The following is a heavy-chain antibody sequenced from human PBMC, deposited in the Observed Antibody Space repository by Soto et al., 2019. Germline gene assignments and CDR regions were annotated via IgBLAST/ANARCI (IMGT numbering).Heavy chain of an antibody. Sequence: SVKVSCKASGVTLTRYAVSWVRQAPGQGPEWMGRIVPLFGTEKSAQKFQGRIKMTADKSTNTAYLELTSLTSEDTAVYFCARDGSNCTDGICFHYFDYWGQGTLVTVPQ. D-gene: IGHD2-8*01. V-gene: IGHV1-69*06. CDR1: GVTLTRYA. CDR3: ARDGSNCTDGICFHYFDY. CDR2: IVPLFGTE. J-gene: IGHJ4*02.